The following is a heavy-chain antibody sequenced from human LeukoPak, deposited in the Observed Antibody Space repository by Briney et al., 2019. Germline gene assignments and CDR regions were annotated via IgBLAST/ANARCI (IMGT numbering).Heavy chain of an antibody. CDR2: ISDRGGTT. CDR3: AKVTSGGSCYQSDY. CDR1: GFTFSSYA. V-gene: IGHV3-23*01. J-gene: IGHJ4*02. Sequence: GGSLRLSCAASGFTFSSYAMNWVRQAPGKWLDWVSGISDRGGTTYYADSVEGRFTISRDNSKNTLYLQMNNLRAEDTAVYYCAKVTSGGSCYQSDYWGQETLVTVSS. D-gene: IGHD2-15*01.